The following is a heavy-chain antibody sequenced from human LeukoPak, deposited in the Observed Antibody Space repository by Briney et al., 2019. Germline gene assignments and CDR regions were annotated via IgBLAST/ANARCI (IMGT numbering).Heavy chain of an antibody. CDR1: GFTFSSYG. Sequence: GGSLRLSCAASGFTFSSYGMHWVRQAPGKELEWVAVIPYDGSNKYYADSVKGRFTISRDNSKNTLYLQMNSLRAEDTAVYYCAKDRGAGAGMDVWGQGTTVTVSS. D-gene: IGHD3-10*01. CDR2: IPYDGSNK. CDR3: AKDRGAGAGMDV. J-gene: IGHJ6*02. V-gene: IGHV3-30*18.